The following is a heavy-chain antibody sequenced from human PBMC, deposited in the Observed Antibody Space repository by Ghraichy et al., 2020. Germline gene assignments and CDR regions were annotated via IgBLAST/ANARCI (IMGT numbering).Heavy chain of an antibody. J-gene: IGHJ6*02. CDR3: ARDGVVVREPYYGMDV. CDR2: INPNSGGT. V-gene: IGHV1-2*06. Sequence: ASVKVSCKASGYTFTGYYMHWVRQAPGQGLEWMGRINPNSGGTNYAQKFQGRVTMTRDTSISTAYMELSRLRSDDTAVYYCARDGVVVREPYYGMDVWGQGTTVTVSS. CDR1: GYTFTGYY. D-gene: IGHD2-2*01.